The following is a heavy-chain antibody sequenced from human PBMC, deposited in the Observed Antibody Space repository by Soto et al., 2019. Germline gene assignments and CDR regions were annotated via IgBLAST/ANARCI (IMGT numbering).Heavy chain of an antibody. CDR1: GDSMGSGGHY. V-gene: IGHV4-31*03. J-gene: IGHJ4*02. CDR3: ARDKDLEPTVWGY. D-gene: IGHD7-27*01. Sequence: QVQLQESGPGLVKPSQTLSLTCTVSGDSMGSGGHYYNWIRLLPGKVLEWIGYIYYSGATHYNPSLRGRVSISIDTSNNQFSLRLISVTAADTALYFCARDKDLEPTVWGYWGQGTQVTVSS. CDR2: IYYSGAT.